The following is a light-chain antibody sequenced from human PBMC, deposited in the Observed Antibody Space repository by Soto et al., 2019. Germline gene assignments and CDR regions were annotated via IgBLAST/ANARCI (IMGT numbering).Light chain of an antibody. CDR2: WAS. CDR1: QSVLSSSNNKNY. Sequence: DIVMTQSPDSLAVSLGERATINCKPSQSVLSSSNNKNYLAWYQQKPGQPPKLLIYWASTRESGVPDRFSGGGSGTDFTLTISSLQAEDVAVYYCQQCYSTPYTFGQGTKLEIK. V-gene: IGKV4-1*01. CDR3: QQCYSTPYT. J-gene: IGKJ2*01.